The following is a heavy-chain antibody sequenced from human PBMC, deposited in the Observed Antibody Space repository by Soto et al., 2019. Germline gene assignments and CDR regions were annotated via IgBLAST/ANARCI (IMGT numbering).Heavy chain of an antibody. D-gene: IGHD3-22*01. CDR3: AGGVDSSGYYVGY. V-gene: IGHV4-61*01. CDR2: IYYSGST. J-gene: IGHJ4*02. Sequence: KTSETLSLTCTVSGGSVSSGSYYWSWIRQPPGKGLEWIGYIYYSGSTNYNPSLKSRVTISVDTSKNQFSLKLSSVTAADTAVYYCAGGVDSSGYYVGYWGQGTLVTVSS. CDR1: GGSVSSGSYY.